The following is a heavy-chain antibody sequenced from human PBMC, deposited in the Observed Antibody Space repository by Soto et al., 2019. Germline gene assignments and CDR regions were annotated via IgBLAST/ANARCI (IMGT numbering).Heavy chain of an antibody. D-gene: IGHD4-4*01. Sequence: TDTLSLTCSVSGGAISNYYWSWIRQPPGKGLEWVGYTYYSGSTKYNPSLKSRVTISIDTSKNQFSLKLSSVTTADTAVYYCARASNYYYYYMDVWGKGTTVTVSS. CDR2: TYYSGST. CDR3: ARASNYYYYYMDV. V-gene: IGHV4-59*13. CDR1: GGAISNYY. J-gene: IGHJ6*03.